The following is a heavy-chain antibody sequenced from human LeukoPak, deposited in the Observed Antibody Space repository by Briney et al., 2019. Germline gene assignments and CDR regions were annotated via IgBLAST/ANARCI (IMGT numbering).Heavy chain of an antibody. D-gene: IGHD2-8*01. CDR3: ARYGVWAFDI. Sequence: SETLSLTCAVYDGSFSGYHWSWIRQPPGKGLGWIGEIDHSGSTNYNPSLKSRVTISIDTSRNQFSLKLSSVTAADTGVYYCARYGVWAFDIWGQGTMVTVSS. V-gene: IGHV4-34*01. CDR2: IDHSGST. CDR1: DGSFSGYH. J-gene: IGHJ3*02.